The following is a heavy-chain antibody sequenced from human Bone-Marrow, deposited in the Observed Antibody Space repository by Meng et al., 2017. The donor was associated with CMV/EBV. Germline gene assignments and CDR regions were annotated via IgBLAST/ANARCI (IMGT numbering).Heavy chain of an antibody. J-gene: IGHJ4*02. CDR2: INPNSGGT. CDR3: ARSIGIDY. Sequence: ASVKVSCKASGGTLDSNAISWVRQAPGQGLEWMGWINPNSGGTNYAQKFQGRVTMTRDTSISTAYMELSRLRSDDTAVYYCARSIGIDYWGQGTLVTVSS. CDR1: GGTLDSNA. V-gene: IGHV1-2*02. D-gene: IGHD1-14*01.